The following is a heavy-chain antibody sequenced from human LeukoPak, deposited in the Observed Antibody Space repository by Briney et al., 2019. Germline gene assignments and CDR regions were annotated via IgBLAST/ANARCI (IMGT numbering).Heavy chain of an antibody. CDR2: IYPGDSDT. CDR3: ARRSDYGIDAFDI. CDR1: GDSFSSYW. Sequence: GESLKISCKGSGDSFSSYWIGWVRQMPGKGLEWMGIIYPGDSDTRYSPSFQGQVTISADKSISTAYLQWSSLKASDTAMYYCARRSDYGIDAFDIWGQGTMVTVSS. D-gene: IGHD4-17*01. V-gene: IGHV5-51*01. J-gene: IGHJ3*02.